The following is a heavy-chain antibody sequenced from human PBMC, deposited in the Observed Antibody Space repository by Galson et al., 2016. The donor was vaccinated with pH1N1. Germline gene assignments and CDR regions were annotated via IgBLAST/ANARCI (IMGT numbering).Heavy chain of an antibody. CDR2: IHYSGFT. CDR1: GGSLSSSNFY. CDR3: ARLMRGSYPDPSYYFDF. J-gene: IGHJ4*02. D-gene: IGHD1-26*01. V-gene: IGHV4-39*01. Sequence: TLSLTCTASGGSLSSSNFYGGWIRQPPGKGLEWIGNIHYSGFTHYNSSLQSRVTISVDTSENQCSLRLSSVTAADTAVYYCARLMRGSYPDPSYYFDFWGQGTLVTVSS.